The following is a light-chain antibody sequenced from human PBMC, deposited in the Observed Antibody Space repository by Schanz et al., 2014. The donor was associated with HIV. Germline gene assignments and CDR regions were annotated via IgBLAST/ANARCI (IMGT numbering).Light chain of an antibody. J-gene: IGKJ3*01. Sequence: EIVMTQSPATLSVSPGERATLSCRASQSVSSNLAWYQQKPGQAPRLLIYGASTRATGIPARFSGSGSGTEFTLTISSLQSEDFAVYYCQQYSSSPPTFGPGTKVDIK. CDR3: QQYSSSPPT. CDR1: QSVSSN. CDR2: GAS. V-gene: IGKV3-15*01.